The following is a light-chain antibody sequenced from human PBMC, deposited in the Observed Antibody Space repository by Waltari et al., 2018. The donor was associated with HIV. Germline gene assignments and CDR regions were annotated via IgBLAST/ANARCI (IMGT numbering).Light chain of an antibody. Sequence: EIVLTQSPGTLSLSPGARATLPCRASQSVTSTYLAWYQQKPGQPPRLLIFGASSRATGIPDRFSGSGSGTNFTLTISRLEPEDFAVYYCQQYGSSPGTFGQGTKVEIK. J-gene: IGKJ2*01. CDR3: QQYGSSPGT. V-gene: IGKV3-20*01. CDR2: GAS. CDR1: QSVTSTY.